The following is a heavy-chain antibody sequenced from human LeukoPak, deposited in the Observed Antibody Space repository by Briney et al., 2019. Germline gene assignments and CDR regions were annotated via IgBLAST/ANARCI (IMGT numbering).Heavy chain of an antibody. D-gene: IGHD4-17*01. V-gene: IGHV1-2*06. CDR2: INPNSGGT. J-gene: IGHJ5*01. CDR3: ARESMTTVTIDNWLDF. CDR1: GYTFTGYY. Sequence: ASVKVSCKASGYTFTGYYMHWVRQAPGQGLEWMGRINPNSGGTNYAQKFQGRVTMTRATSISTAYMELSRLRSDATAVYYCARESMTTVTIDNWLDFWRQGNLVSVSS.